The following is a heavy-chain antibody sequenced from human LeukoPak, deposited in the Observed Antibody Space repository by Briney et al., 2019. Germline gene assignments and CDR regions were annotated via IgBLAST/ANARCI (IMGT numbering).Heavy chain of an antibody. J-gene: IGHJ4*02. D-gene: IGHD3-10*01. V-gene: IGHV3-23*01. CDR2: ISGSGGST. CDR3: AKDLIWFGELLYYFDY. CDR1: GFTFSSYA. Sequence: GGSLRLSCAASGFTFSSYAMSSVRQAPGKGLEWVSAISGSGGSTYYADSVKGRFTISRDNSKNTLYLQMNSLRAEDTAVYYCAKDLIWFGELLYYFDYWGQGTLVTVSS.